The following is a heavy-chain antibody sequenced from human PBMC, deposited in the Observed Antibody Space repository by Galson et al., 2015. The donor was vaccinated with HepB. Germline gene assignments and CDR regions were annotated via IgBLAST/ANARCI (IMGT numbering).Heavy chain of an antibody. Sequence: SVKVSCKASGYTFTSNGISWVRQAPGQGLEWMGWISTYNGNTNYAQKVQGRVTMTTDTSTSTAYMELRSLRSDDTAIYYCERNKLLWFGELCDYWGQGTLVTVSS. CDR3: ERNKLLWFGELCDY. V-gene: IGHV1-18*04. CDR1: GYTFTSNG. J-gene: IGHJ4*01. D-gene: IGHD3-10*01. CDR2: ISTYNGNT.